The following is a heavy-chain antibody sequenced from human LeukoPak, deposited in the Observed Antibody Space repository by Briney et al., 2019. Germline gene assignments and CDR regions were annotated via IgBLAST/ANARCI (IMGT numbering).Heavy chain of an antibody. CDR1: GFPFSAYD. CDR2: FGSAGDT. J-gene: IGHJ2*01. V-gene: IGHV3-13*01. Sequence: GGSLRLSCATSGFPFSAYDMHWVRQAPGKGLEWVSAFGSAGDTYYPGAVKGRFTISRDYAKNSLFLQMNGLRAGDTAVYFCVRGALPGDNWYFDLWGRGTLVTVSS. CDR3: VRGALPGDNWYFDL.